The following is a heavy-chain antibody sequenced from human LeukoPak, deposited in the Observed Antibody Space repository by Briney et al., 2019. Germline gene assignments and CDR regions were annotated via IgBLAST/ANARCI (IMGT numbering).Heavy chain of an antibody. Sequence: SVKVSSKASGDTFTNYAISWVRHAPGQGLGWMGGIIPILGRSNYAEKSQDGLMITADESTSTAYLVLSSLTSADTTVYYCAREVSGTYCDYWGQGSLVTVSS. CDR3: AREVSGTYCDY. D-gene: IGHD1-26*01. CDR1: GDTFTNYA. J-gene: IGHJ4*02. CDR2: IIPILGRS. V-gene: IGHV1-69*13.